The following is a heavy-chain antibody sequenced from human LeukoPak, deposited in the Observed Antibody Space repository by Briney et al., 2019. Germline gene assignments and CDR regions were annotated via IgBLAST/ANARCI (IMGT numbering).Heavy chain of an antibody. CDR2: INSDGSEG. CDR1: GFTFSSYG. J-gene: IGHJ3*01. V-gene: IGHV3-7*03. D-gene: IGHD6-6*01. Sequence: GGSLRLSCAASGFTFSSYGMHWVRQAPGKGLEWVASINSDGSEGYYADVVKGRFTISRDNAKNSLYLQINSLRAEDTAVYYCARSSYSSSSSVWGQGTMVTVSS. CDR3: ARSSYSSSSSV.